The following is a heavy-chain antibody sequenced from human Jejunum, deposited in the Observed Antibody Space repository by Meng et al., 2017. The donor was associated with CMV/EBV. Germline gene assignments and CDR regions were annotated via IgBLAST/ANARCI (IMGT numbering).Heavy chain of an antibody. V-gene: IGHV4-59*01. CDR1: AGSIGGCY. J-gene: IGHJ5*02. Sequence: LSGPCSAGSIGGCYWSWMRQRPGKGLEWVGYIYYDGGTNYNASLESRASVALARSKNPISLKLSSVTAADTAAYSCARVRGGFDPWGQGTRVTVSS. CDR2: IYYDGGT. CDR3: ARVRGGFDP.